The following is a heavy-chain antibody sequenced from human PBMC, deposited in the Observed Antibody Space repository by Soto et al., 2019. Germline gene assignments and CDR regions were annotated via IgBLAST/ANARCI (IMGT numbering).Heavy chain of an antibody. V-gene: IGHV1-24*01. CDR2: FDPEDGET. D-gene: IGHD5-12*01. CDR1: GYTLTELS. J-gene: IGHJ6*03. Sequence: ASVKVSCKVSGYTLTELSMHWVRQAPGKGLEWMGGFDPEDGETNYAQKFQGRVTITADKSTSTAYMELSSLRSEDTAVYYCARGIVATILGGLWDDYYYYYYMDVWGKGTTVTVSS. CDR3: ARGIVATILGGLWDDYYYYYYMDV.